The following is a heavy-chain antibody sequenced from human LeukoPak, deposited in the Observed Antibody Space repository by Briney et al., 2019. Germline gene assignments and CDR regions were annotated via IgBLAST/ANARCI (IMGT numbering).Heavy chain of an antibody. D-gene: IGHD2-15*01. CDR3: ARGHGEEDIVVVVAATLNYYYYGMDV. CDR2: INHSGST. J-gene: IGHJ6*02. CDR1: GGSFSGYY. V-gene: IGHV4-34*01. Sequence: SETLSLTCAVYGGSFSGYYWSWIRQPPGKGLEWIGEINHSGSTNYNPSLKSRVTISVDTSKNQFSLKLISVTAADTAVYYCARGHGEEDIVVVVAATLNYYYYGMDVWGQGTTVTVSS.